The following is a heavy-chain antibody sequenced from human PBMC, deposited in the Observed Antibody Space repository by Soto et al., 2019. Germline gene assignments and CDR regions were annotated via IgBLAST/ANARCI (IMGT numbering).Heavy chain of an antibody. CDR1: GGSISSYY. Sequence: SETLSLTCTVSGGSISSYYWSWIRQPPGKGLEWIGYIYYSGSTNYNPSLKSRVTISVDTSKNQFSLKLSSVTAADTAVYYCARGETGTIYYYYYMDVWGKGTTVTVS. CDR3: ARGETGTIYYYYYMDV. J-gene: IGHJ6*03. CDR2: IYYSGST. V-gene: IGHV4-59*01. D-gene: IGHD1-1*01.